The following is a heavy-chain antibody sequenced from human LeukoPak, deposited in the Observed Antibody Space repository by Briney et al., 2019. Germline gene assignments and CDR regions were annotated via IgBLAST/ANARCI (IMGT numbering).Heavy chain of an antibody. CDR3: ARDQYDTWSRRGNFDS. CDR2: IKKDGSET. J-gene: IGHJ4*02. D-gene: IGHD3-3*01. V-gene: IGHV3-7*03. CDR1: GFTFSTSW. Sequence: GGSLRLSCAASGFTFSTSWMSWVRQVPGKGLEWVANIKKDGSETYYVDSVKGRFTISRDNAKNSLYLQMNSLRAEDTAVFYCARDQYDTWSRRGNFDSWGQGTLVIVSS.